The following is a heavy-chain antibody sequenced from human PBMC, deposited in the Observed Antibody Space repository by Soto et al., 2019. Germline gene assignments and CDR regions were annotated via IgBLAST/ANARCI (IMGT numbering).Heavy chain of an antibody. CDR2: INHSGST. CDR3: ARGCGVVSGPIYSMDV. D-gene: IGHD2-21*01. J-gene: IGHJ6*03. V-gene: IGHV4-34*01. Sequence: SETLSLTCAVYGGSFSGYYWSWIRQPPGKGLEWIGDINHSGSTNYNPSLKSRVTISVDTSKNQFSLKLSSVTAADTAVYYCARGCGVVSGPIYSMDVWDKGTTVTVSS. CDR1: GGSFSGYY.